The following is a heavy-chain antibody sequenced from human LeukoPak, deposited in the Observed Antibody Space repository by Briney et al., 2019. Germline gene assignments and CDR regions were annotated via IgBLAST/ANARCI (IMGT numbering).Heavy chain of an antibody. D-gene: IGHD3-3*01. J-gene: IGHJ6*03. V-gene: IGHV1-8*03. Sequence: GASVKVSCKASGYTFTSYDINWVRQATGQGLEWMGWMNPNSGNTGYAQKFQGRVTITRNTSISTAYMELSSLRSEDTAVYYRARGEGRFLEWLPYYYYMDVWGKGTTVTVSS. CDR2: MNPNSGNT. CDR1: GYTFTSYD. CDR3: ARGEGRFLEWLPYYYYMDV.